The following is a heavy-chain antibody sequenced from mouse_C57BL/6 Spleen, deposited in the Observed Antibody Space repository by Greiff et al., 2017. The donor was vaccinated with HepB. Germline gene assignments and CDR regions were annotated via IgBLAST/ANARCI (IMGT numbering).Heavy chain of an antibody. V-gene: IGHV1-85*01. D-gene: IGHD4-1*01. CDR1: GYTFTSYD. CDR2: IYPRDGST. CDR3: ARLGQGGFYAMDY. Sequence: VQGVESGPELVKPGASVKLSCKASGYTFTSYDINWVKQRPGQGLEWIGWIYPRDGSTKYNEKFKGKATLTVDTSSSTAYMELHSLTSEDSAVYFCARLGQGGFYAMDYWGQGTSVTVSS. J-gene: IGHJ4*01.